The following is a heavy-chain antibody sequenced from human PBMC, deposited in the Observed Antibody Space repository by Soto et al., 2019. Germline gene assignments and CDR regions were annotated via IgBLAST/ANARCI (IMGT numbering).Heavy chain of an antibody. D-gene: IGHD2-15*01. CDR3: ARFIICSGGSCYNWFDP. V-gene: IGHV1-18*01. CDR2: ISAYNGNT. CDR1: GYTFTSYG. J-gene: IGHJ5*02. Sequence: ASVTVSCQASGYTFTSYGISLVRQAPGQGLEWMGWISAYNGNTNYAQKLQGRVTMTTDTSTSTAYMELRSLRSDDTAVYYCARFIICSGGSCYNWFDPWGQGTLVTVSS.